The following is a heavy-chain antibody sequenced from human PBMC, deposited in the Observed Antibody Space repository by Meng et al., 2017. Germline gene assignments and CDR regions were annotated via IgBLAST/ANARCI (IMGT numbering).Heavy chain of an antibody. J-gene: IGHJ6*02. Sequence: GSLRLSCTVSGYSISSGYYWGWIRQPPGKGLEWIGCIYHSGSTYYNPSLKSRVTISVDTSKHQFSLKLSLVTAAHTAVYSCARDQVAVAGKKGYYYYGMDVWGQGTTVTVSS. D-gene: IGHD6-19*01. CDR2: IYHSGST. CDR1: GYSISSGYY. CDR3: ARDQVAVAGKKGYYYYGMDV. V-gene: IGHV4-38-2*02.